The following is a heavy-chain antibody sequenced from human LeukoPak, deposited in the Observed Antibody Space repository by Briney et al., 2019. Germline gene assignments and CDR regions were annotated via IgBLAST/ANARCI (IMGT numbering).Heavy chain of an antibody. V-gene: IGHV5-51*01. J-gene: IGHJ4*02. D-gene: IGHD2-2*01. Sequence: GESLKISXKGSGYSFTSYWIGWVRQMPGKGQEWMGIIYPGDSDTRYSPSFQGQVTISADKSISTAYLQWSSLKASDTAMYHCARGYCSSTSCYLDYWGQGTLVTVSS. CDR2: IYPGDSDT. CDR1: GYSFTSYW. CDR3: ARGYCSSTSCYLDY.